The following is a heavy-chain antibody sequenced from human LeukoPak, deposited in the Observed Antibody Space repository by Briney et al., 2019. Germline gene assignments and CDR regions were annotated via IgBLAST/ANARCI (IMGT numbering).Heavy chain of an antibody. D-gene: IGHD4-11*01. Sequence: GGSLRLSCTASGFTFSSYAMNWVRQAPGKGLEWVSGIGAGGTFTYYADSVKGRFNIFRDNSRNTLYLQMNSLRADDTAVYYCAKDLDYTTYGYNFDYWGQGTLVTVSS. CDR1: GFTFSSYA. CDR3: AKDLDYTTYGYNFDY. V-gene: IGHV3-23*01. CDR2: IGAGGTFT. J-gene: IGHJ4*02.